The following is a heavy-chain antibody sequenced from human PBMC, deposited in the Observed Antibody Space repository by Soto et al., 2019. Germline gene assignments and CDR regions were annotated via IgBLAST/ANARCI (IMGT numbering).Heavy chain of an antibody. CDR2: INPSGGST. CDR3: ARDGGSYYDSSGYLWRQDAFDI. J-gene: IGHJ3*02. D-gene: IGHD3-22*01. Sequence: ASVKVYCKAAGYTFTSYYMHWVRQAPGQGLEWMGIINPSGGSTSYAQKFQGRVTMTRDTSTSTVYMELSSLRSEDTAVYYCARDGGSYYDSSGYLWRQDAFDIWGQGTMVTVSS. CDR1: GYTFTSYY. V-gene: IGHV1-46*01.